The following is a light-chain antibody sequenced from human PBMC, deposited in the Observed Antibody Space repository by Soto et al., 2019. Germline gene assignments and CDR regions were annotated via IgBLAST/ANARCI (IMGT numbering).Light chain of an antibody. J-gene: IGLJ2*01. V-gene: IGLV2-8*01. CDR1: SNDIGGYNY. CDR3: TSYAGSDNVV. CDR2: EVN. Sequence: QSALTQPPSASGSPGQSVTISCTGTSNDIGGYNYVSWYQQHPGKAPKLMIYEVNKRPSGVPDRFSGSKSGNTASLTVSGLQADDEADYYCTSYAGSDNVVFGGGTKLTVL.